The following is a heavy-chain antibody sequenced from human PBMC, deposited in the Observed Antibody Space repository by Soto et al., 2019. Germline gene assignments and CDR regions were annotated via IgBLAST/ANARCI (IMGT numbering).Heavy chain of an antibody. CDR3: ARAVAVAADFDY. D-gene: IGHD6-19*01. V-gene: IGHV1-3*05. J-gene: IGHJ4*02. CDR2: INAGNGNT. Sequence: QVQLVQSGAEEKKPGASVKVSCKASGYTFTGYAMHWVRKAPGQRLGWMGWINAGNGNTTYSQKCQGRGTITRDTSATTAYMERSSLRSEDTAVYYCARAVAVAADFDYWGQGTLVTVSS. CDR1: GYTFTGYA.